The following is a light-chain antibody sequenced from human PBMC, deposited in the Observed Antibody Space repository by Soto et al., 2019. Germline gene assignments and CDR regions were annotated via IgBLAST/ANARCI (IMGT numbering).Light chain of an antibody. CDR2: GHS. CDR1: TSNIGAGYD. J-gene: IGLJ2*01. CDR3: QSYDSGLVGLI. V-gene: IGLV1-40*01. Sequence: QSVLTQPPSVSGAPGQRVTIACTGSTSNIGAGYDVHWYRHLPGAAPKLLLSGHSHRPSGVPDRLSGSKSGTSASLAITGLQAEDEADYYCQSYDSGLVGLIFGAGPKVTVL.